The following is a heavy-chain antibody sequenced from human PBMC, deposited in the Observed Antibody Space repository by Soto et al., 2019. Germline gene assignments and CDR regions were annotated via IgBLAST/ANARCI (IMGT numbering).Heavy chain of an antibody. J-gene: IGHJ4*02. CDR3: AKDNRLERLSYFDY. CDR2: ISYDGSNK. Sequence: QVQLVESGGGVVQPGRSLRLSCAASGFTFSSYGMHWVRQAPGKGLEWVAVISYDGSNKYYADSVKGRFTISRDNSKNTLYLQMNSLRAEDTAVYYCAKDNRLERLSYFDYWGQGTLVTVSS. D-gene: IGHD3-3*01. V-gene: IGHV3-30*18. CDR1: GFTFSSYG.